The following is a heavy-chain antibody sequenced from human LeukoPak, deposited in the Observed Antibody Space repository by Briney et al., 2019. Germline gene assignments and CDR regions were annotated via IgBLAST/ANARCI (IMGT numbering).Heavy chain of an antibody. CDR1: GFTFSRNW. CDR3: ARTFYYASSGYRLFDY. CDR2: VRPDGSGT. D-gene: IGHD3-22*01. Sequence: PGGSLRLSCAASGFTFSRNWMSWVRQAPGKGLEWVANVRPDGSGTYYVDSVKGRFTISRDDAKTSLYLQMNSLRAEDTAVYYCARTFYYASSGYRLFDYWGQGTLVTVSS. J-gene: IGHJ4*02. V-gene: IGHV3-7*05.